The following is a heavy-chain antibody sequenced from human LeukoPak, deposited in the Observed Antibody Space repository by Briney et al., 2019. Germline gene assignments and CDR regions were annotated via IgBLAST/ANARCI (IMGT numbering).Heavy chain of an antibody. V-gene: IGHV3-21*01. CDR3: ARDIAAAGAFDI. CDR2: ISSSSSYI. CDR1: GFTFSSYS. D-gene: IGHD6-13*01. J-gene: IGHJ3*02. Sequence: PGGSLRLSCAASGFTFSSYSMNWVRQAPGKGLEWVSSISSSSSYIYYADSVKGRFTISRDNAKNSLYLQMNSLRAEDTAGYYCARDIAAAGAFDIWGQGTMVTVSS.